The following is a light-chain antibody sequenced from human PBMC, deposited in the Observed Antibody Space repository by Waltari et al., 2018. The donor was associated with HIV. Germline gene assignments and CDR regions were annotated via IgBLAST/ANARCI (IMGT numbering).Light chain of an antibody. CDR3: CSYVGVVNSFVL. CDR2: EVS. Sequence: QSALTQPASVSGSPGQSITISCTGTSSNLVSWYQQHPGKAPKLIIYEVSKRPSGVCDRFSASKSCNTASLTISGLQAEDEADYHCCSYVGVVNSFVLFGGGTKRTVL. V-gene: IGLV2-23*02. CDR1: SSNL. J-gene: IGLJ2*01.